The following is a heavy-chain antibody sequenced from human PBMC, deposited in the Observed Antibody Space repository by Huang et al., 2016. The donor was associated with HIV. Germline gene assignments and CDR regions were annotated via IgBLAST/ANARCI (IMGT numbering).Heavy chain of an antibody. Sequence: QVQLQESGPGLVKPSETLSLTCTVSSGSISDHYRSWIRQPPGKGLEWIGSVYYGGRNNYNSSLESRVTMLFDTSDNQLSLKVSSVAAADTAMYYCARGGYTYGFYGYFDLWGRGTLVTVSS. V-gene: IGHV4-59*11. D-gene: IGHD5-18*01. CDR3: ARGGYTYGFYGYFDL. CDR2: VYYGGRN. J-gene: IGHJ2*01. CDR1: SGSISDHY.